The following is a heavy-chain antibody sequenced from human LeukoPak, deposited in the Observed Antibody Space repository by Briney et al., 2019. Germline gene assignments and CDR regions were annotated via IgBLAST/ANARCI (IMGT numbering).Heavy chain of an antibody. Sequence: ASVKVSCKASGGTFSSYTISWVRQAPGQGLEWMGRIIPIFGTANYAQKFQGRVTITTDESTSTAYMELSSLRSEDTAVYYCARDSTGYSYGPYYFDYWGQGTLVTVSS. CDR3: ARDSTGYSYGPYYFDY. CDR1: GGTFSSYT. D-gene: IGHD5-18*01. V-gene: IGHV1-69*05. CDR2: IIPIFGTA. J-gene: IGHJ4*02.